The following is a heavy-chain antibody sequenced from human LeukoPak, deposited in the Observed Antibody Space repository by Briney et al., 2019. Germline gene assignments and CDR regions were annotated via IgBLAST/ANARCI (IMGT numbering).Heavy chain of an antibody. J-gene: IGHJ3*02. Sequence: SQTLSLTCAISGDSVSSNSAAWNWIRQSPSRGLEWLGRTYYSSKWYNDYAVSVKSRITINPDTSKNQFSLQLNSVTPQDTALYYCARGAVAVRNAFDIWGQGTMVTVSS. CDR2: TYYSSKWYN. CDR3: ARGAVAVRNAFDI. V-gene: IGHV6-1*01. CDR1: GDSVSSNSAA. D-gene: IGHD6-19*01.